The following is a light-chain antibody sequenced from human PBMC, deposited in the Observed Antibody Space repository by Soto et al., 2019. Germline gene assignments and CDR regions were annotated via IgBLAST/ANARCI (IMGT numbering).Light chain of an antibody. J-gene: IGKJ5*01. CDR2: AAY. CDR3: QQSYSTLSIT. CDR1: QSISNY. Sequence: DIQMTQSPSSLSASVGDRVTITCRASQSISNYLNWYQQKPGKAPNLMIYAAYSLQSGVPSRFSGSGSGTDFTLTISSLQPEDFATYYCQQSYSTLSITFGQGTRLEIK. V-gene: IGKV1-39*01.